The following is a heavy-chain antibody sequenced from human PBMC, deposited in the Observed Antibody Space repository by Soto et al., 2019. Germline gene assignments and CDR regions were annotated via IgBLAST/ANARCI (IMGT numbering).Heavy chain of an antibody. Sequence: QVQLVQSGAEVKKPGSSVKVSCKASGGTFSSYAISWLRQTPGQELERMGCIIPTFGTANYALKFQGRVTITTDQSTSTAYMDLSSLRTDDTAVYYCATTTRDGYQRDFDYWGQGTLFTVSS. CDR2: IIPTFGTA. CDR3: ATTTRDGYQRDFDY. J-gene: IGHJ4*02. V-gene: IGHV1-69*01. CDR1: GGTFSSYA. D-gene: IGHD5-12*01.